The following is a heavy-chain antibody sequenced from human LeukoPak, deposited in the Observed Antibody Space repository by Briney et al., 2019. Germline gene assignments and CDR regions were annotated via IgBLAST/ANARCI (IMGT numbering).Heavy chain of an antibody. V-gene: IGHV3-7*01. D-gene: IGHD2-15*01. Sequence: GGSLRLSCAASGFTFSSYWMSWVRQAPGKGLEWVANIKQDGSEKYYVDSVKGRFTISRDNAKNSLYLQMNSLRAEDTAVYYCAGGGAGDWFDPWGQGTLVTVSS. CDR2: IKQDGSEK. CDR1: GFTFSSYW. CDR3: AGGGAGDWFDP. J-gene: IGHJ5*02.